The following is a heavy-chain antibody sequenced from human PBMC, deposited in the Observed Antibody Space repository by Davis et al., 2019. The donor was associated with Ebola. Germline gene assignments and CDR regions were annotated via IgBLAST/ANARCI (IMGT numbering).Heavy chain of an antibody. J-gene: IGHJ3*02. CDR1: GGSISSHY. CDR3: ARFHWNYGGDI. V-gene: IGHV4-59*11. CDR2: IYYSGST. Sequence: PSETLSLTCTVSGGSISSHYWSWIRQPPGKGLEWIGYIYYSGSTNYNPSLKSRVTISVDTSKNQFSLKLSSVTAADTAVYYCARFHWNYGGDIWGQGTMVTVSS. D-gene: IGHD1-7*01.